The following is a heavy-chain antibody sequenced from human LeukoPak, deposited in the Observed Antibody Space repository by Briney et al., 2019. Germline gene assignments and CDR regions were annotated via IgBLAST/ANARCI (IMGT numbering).Heavy chain of an antibody. D-gene: IGHD3-16*01. J-gene: IGHJ3*01. V-gene: IGHV4-59*08. CDR1: GGSISGTYY. CDR3: ARRWVYDKRAFDA. CDR2: IYYTGTT. Sequence: SETLSLTCTVPGGSISGTYYWSWIRQPPGKGLEWIGYIYYTGTTDSNPSLKSRVTISLDTSKNQFSLNLSSVTAADTAVYYCARRWVYDKRAFDAWGQGTMVTVSS.